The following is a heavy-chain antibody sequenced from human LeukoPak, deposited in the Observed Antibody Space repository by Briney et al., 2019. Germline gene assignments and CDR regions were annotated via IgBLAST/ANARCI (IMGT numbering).Heavy chain of an antibody. V-gene: IGHV3-33*01. Sequence: PGGSLRLSCAASGLTFSSFGMHWVRQAPGKGLEWVAIIWYDGSNKYYADSVKGRFTISRDNSRNTLFLQMSSLRADDTAMYYCARGMEFDPWGQGTLVTVSS. J-gene: IGHJ5*02. CDR3: ARGMEFDP. D-gene: IGHD2-8*01. CDR1: GLTFSSFG. CDR2: IWYDGSNK.